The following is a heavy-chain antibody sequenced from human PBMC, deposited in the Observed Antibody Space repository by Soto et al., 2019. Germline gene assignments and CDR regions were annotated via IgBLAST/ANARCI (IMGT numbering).Heavy chain of an antibody. CDR3: ARHHGSPGSYFGMGV. V-gene: IGHV5-51*01. D-gene: IGHD6-13*01. CDR2: IYPGDSDT. Sequence: PGESLKISCKGSGYSFSSYWINWVRQMPGKGLEWMGIIYPGDSDTRYSPSCQGKVTISADKSISTAYLQWRSLKASDTAMYYCARHHGSPGSYFGMGVWGQGTTVTVSS. J-gene: IGHJ6*02. CDR1: GYSFSSYW.